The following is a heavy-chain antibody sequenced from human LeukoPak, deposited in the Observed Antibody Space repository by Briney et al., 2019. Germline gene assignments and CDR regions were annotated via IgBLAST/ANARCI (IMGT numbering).Heavy chain of an antibody. CDR1: GGSFSGYY. J-gene: IGHJ4*02. V-gene: IGHV4-34*01. CDR2: INHSGST. D-gene: IGHD1-26*01. CDR3: ARDSKKVGATARFDY. Sequence: PSETLSLTCAVYGGSFSGYYWSWIRQPPGKGLEWIGEINHSGSTNYNPSLKSRVTMSVDTSKNQFSLKLSSVTAADTAVYYCARDSKKVGATARFDYWGQGTLVTVSS.